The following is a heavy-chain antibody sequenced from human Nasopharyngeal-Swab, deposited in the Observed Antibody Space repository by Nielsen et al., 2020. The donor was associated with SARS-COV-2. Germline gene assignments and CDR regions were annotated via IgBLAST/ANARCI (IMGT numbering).Heavy chain of an antibody. D-gene: IGHD4-23*01. CDR2: IKQDGSEK. CDR3: ASELDYGGNSAFDY. Sequence: GESLKISCAASGFTFSSYWMSWVRQAPGKGLEWVANIKQDGSEKYYVDSVKGRFTISRDNAKNSLYLQMNSLRAEDTAVYYCASELDYGGNSAFDYWGQGTLVTVSS. J-gene: IGHJ4*02. V-gene: IGHV3-7*03. CDR1: GFTFSSYW.